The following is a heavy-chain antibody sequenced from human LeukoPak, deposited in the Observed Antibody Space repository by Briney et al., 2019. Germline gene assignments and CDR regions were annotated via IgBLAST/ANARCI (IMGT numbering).Heavy chain of an antibody. CDR3: AYVDTAMVPRY. CDR1: GYTFTSYG. CDR2: ISAYNGNT. V-gene: IGHV1-18*01. J-gene: IGHJ4*02. D-gene: IGHD5-18*01. Sequence: VASVKVSCKASGYTFTSYGISWVRQAPGQGLEWMGWISAYNGNTNYAQKLQGRVTMTTDTSTSTAYMELRSLRSDDTAVYYCAYVDTAMVPRYWGQGTLVSVSS.